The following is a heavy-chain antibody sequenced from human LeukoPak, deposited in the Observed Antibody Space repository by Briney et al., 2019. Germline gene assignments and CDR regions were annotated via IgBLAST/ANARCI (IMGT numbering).Heavy chain of an antibody. CDR3: AKASGSGTYYKSPFDY. CDR1: EFTFSTYA. J-gene: IGHJ4*02. V-gene: IGHV3-23*01. D-gene: IGHD3-10*01. CDR2: ISGSGGST. Sequence: GGSLRLSCAASEFTFSTYAMSWVRPAPGKGLEWVSAISGSGGSTYYADSVKGRFTISRDNSKNTLYLQMNSLRAEDTAVYYCAKASGSGTYYKSPFDYWGQGTLVTVSS.